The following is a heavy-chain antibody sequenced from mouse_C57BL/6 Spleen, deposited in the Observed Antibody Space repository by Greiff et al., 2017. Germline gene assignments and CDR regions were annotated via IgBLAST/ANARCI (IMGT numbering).Heavy chain of an antibody. V-gene: IGHV1-15*01. CDR1: GYTFTDYE. J-gene: IGHJ3*01. CDR2: IDPDTGGT. D-gene: IGHD2-4*01. CDR3: TRRDIYYDYDGFAY. Sequence: VQLQQSGAELVRPGASVTLSCKASGYTFTDYEMHWVKQTPVHGLEWIGAIDPDTGGTAYNQKFKGKAILTADKSSSTAYMELRSLTSEDSAVYYCTRRDIYYDYDGFAYWGQGTLVTVSA.